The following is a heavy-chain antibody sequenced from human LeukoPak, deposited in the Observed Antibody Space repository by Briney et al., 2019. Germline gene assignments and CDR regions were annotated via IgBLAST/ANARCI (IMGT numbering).Heavy chain of an antibody. CDR2: IYYSGSA. Sequence: SETLSLTCTVSGDSISSNYWNWMRQPPGKGLEWIGSIYYSGSANYNPSLKSRVTISVDTSKNQFSLKQSSVTAADTAVYYCARSYSGSYTILYWGQGTLVTVSS. J-gene: IGHJ4*02. V-gene: IGHV4-59*08. CDR3: ARSYSGSYTILY. CDR1: GDSISSNY. D-gene: IGHD1-26*01.